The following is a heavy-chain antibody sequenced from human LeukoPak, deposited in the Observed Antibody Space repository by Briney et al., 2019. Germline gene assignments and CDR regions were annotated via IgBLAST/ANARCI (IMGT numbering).Heavy chain of an antibody. CDR3: ARGAAGIANY. CDR1: GGSFSGYY. J-gene: IGHJ4*02. Sequence: SETLSLTCAVYGGSFSGYYWSWIRQPPGKGLEWIGEINHSGSTNYNPPLKSRVTISVDTSKNQFSLKLSSVTAADTAVYYCARGAAGIANYWGQGTLVTVSS. D-gene: IGHD6-13*01. V-gene: IGHV4-34*01. CDR2: INHSGST.